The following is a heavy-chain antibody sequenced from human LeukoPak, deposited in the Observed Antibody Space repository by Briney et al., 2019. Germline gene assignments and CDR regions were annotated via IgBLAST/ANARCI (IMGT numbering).Heavy chain of an antibody. Sequence: SETLSLTCTVSGGSISSSSYWWGWIRQPPGKGLEWIANIYYSGSTHYNPSLKSRVTISIEKSKNQFSLKLSSVTAADTAVYYCARNYYESSGYYPWDFDYWGQGTLVTVSS. CDR3: ARNYYESSGYYPWDFDY. CDR1: GGSISSSSYW. V-gene: IGHV4-39*01. CDR2: IYYSGST. J-gene: IGHJ4*02. D-gene: IGHD3-22*01.